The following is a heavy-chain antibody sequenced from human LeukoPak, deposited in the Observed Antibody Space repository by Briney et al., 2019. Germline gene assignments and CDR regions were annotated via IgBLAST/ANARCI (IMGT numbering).Heavy chain of an antibody. V-gene: IGHV4-59*08. CDR2: INYSGST. D-gene: IGHD2-2*01. J-gene: IGHJ4*02. CDR1: GGSISNYF. Sequence: PSETLSLTCTVSGGSISNYFWSWIRQPPGKGLEWIGYINYSGSTNYNPSLKSRVTISVDTSKNQFSLKLSSVTAADTAVYYCARHSQYQLLYFDYWGQGTLVTVSS. CDR3: ARHSQYQLLYFDY.